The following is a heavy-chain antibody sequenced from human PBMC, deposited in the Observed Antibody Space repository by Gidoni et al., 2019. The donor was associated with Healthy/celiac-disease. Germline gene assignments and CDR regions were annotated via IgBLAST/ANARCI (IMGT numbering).Heavy chain of an antibody. CDR2: INHSGST. CDR1: GGSFSGYY. J-gene: IGHJ4*02. D-gene: IGHD4-17*01. V-gene: IGHV4-34*01. Sequence: QVQLQQWGAGLLKPSETLSLTCAVYGGSFSGYYWSWIRQPPGKGLEWIGEINHSGSTNYNPSLKSRVTISVDTSKNQFSLKLSSVTAADTAVYYCARDWALDYGDYEITIFDYWGQGTLVTVSS. CDR3: ARDWALDYGDYEITIFDY.